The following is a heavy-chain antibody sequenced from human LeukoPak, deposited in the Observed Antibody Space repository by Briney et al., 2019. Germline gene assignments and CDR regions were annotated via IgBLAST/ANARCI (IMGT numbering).Heavy chain of an antibody. D-gene: IGHD2-21*02. J-gene: IGHJ3*02. CDR2: IYYSGST. V-gene: IGHV4-39*07. CDR3: AREVTVSSLDDAFDM. Sequence: PSETLSLTCTVSGGSISSSSYYWGWIRQPPGKGLEWIGSIYYSGSTYYNPSLKSRVTISVDTSRNQFSLKLTSVTAADTAVYYCAREVTVSSLDDAFDMWGQGTVVTVSS. CDR1: GGSISSSSYY.